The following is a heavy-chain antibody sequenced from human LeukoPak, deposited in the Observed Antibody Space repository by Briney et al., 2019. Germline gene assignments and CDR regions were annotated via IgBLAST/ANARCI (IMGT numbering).Heavy chain of an antibody. CDR2: IIPIFGTA. CDR1: GGTFSSYA. V-gene: IGHV1-69*05. J-gene: IGHJ4*02. Sequence: ASVKVSRKASGGTFSSYAISWVRQAPGQGLEWMGGIIPIFGTANYAQKFQGRVTITTDESTSTAYMELSSLRSEDTAVYYCASHRYCSSTSCRRLGGSDYWGQGTLVTVSS. D-gene: IGHD2-2*01. CDR3: ASHRYCSSTSCRRLGGSDY.